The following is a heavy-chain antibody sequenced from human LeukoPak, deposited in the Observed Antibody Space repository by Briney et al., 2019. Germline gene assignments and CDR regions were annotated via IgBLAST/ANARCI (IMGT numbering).Heavy chain of an antibody. CDR2: IWYDGSDK. Sequence: QSGRSLRLSCAASGFTFSSYGMHGVRQAPGKGLEWVAVIWYDGSDKYYADSVKGRFTISRDNSKNTLYLQLNSLRVEDTAVYYCARVLGDSGWYLGWFDHWGQGTLVTVSS. J-gene: IGHJ5*02. CDR1: GFTFSSYG. CDR3: ARVLGDSGWYLGWFDH. D-gene: IGHD6-19*01. V-gene: IGHV3-33*01.